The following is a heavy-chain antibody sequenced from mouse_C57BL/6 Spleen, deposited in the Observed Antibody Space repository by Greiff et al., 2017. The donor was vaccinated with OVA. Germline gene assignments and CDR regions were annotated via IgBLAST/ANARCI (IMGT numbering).Heavy chain of an antibody. J-gene: IGHJ3*01. V-gene: IGHV1-4*01. CDR3: ARCDGYCSWFAY. D-gene: IGHD2-3*01. CDR1: GYTFTSYT. CDR2: INPSSGYT. Sequence: QVQLQQSGAELARPGASVKMSCKASGYTFTSYTMHWVKQRPGQGLEWIGYINPSSGYTKYNQKFKDKATLTVDKSSSTAYMQLSSLTSEDSAVYYCARCDGYCSWFAYWGQGTLVTVSA.